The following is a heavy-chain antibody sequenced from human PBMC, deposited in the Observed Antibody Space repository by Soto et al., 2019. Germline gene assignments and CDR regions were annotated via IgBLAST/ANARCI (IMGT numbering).Heavy chain of an antibody. D-gene: IGHD6-13*01. J-gene: IGHJ6*02. CDR2: ISSSSSYI. V-gene: IGHV3-21*01. CDR1: AFTFSSYS. CDR3: ARGRGAAGTDSVQYYGMDV. Sequence: ESGGGLVKPGGSLRLSCAASAFTFSSYSMNWVRQAPGKGLEWVSSISSSSSYIYYADSVKGRFTISRDNAKNSLYLQMNSLRAEDTAVYYCARGRGAAGTDSVQYYGMDVWGQGTTVTVSS.